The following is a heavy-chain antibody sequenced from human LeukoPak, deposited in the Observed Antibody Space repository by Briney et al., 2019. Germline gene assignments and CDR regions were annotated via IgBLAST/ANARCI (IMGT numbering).Heavy chain of an antibody. CDR1: GFTFSDHY. Sequence: PGGSLRLSCAASGFTFSDHYMDWVRQAPGTGLEWVGRTRKKGNSYSTDYAASVKGRFTSSRDDSENSLYLQMNSLKTEDTAVYYCARTNPGDAFDIWGQGTVVTVSS. J-gene: IGHJ3*02. CDR3: ARTNPGDAFDI. V-gene: IGHV3-72*01. CDR2: TRKKGNSYST.